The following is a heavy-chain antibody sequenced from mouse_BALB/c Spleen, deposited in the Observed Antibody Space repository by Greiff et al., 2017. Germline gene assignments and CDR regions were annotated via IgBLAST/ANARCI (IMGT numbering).Heavy chain of an antibody. D-gene: IGHD1-1*01. Sequence: EVQLRQSGAELVKPGASVKLSCTASGFNIKDTYMHWVKQRPEQGLEWIGRIDPANGNTKYDPKFQGKATITADTSSNTAYLQLSSLTSEDTAVYYCARRNYYGSSYEVDYWGQGTTLTVSS. J-gene: IGHJ2*01. V-gene: IGHV14-3*02. CDR3: ARRNYYGSSYEVDY. CDR1: GFNIKDTY. CDR2: IDPANGNT.